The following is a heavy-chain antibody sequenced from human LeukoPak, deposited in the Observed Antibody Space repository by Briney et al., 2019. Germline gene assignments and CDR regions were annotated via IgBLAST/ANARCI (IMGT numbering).Heavy chain of an antibody. CDR2: IYSNGNT. D-gene: IGHD4-17*01. J-gene: IGHJ4*02. Sequence: PSETLSLTCSVSGGSISSSGHYWGWIRQSPEKGLDWIGSIYSNGNTYYTPSVKSRVTISVDTSKNQFSLKLTSVTAAETAVYYCARSATVTTGYFDYLGQGALVTVSS. V-gene: IGHV4-39*07. CDR3: ARSATVTTGYFDY. CDR1: GGSISSSGHY.